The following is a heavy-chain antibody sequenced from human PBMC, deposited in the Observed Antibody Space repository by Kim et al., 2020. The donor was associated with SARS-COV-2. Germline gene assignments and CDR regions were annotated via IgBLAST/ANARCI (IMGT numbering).Heavy chain of an antibody. CDR3: ARDIVVVVAATPVYYGMDV. Sequence: GGSLRLSCAASGFTFSSYSMNWVRQAPGKGLEWVSSISSSSSYIYYADSVKGRFTISRDNAKNSLYLQMNSLRAEDTAVYYCARDIVVVVAATPVYYGMDVWGQGTTVTVSS. CDR2: ISSSSSYI. J-gene: IGHJ6*02. CDR1: GFTFSSYS. V-gene: IGHV3-21*01. D-gene: IGHD2-15*01.